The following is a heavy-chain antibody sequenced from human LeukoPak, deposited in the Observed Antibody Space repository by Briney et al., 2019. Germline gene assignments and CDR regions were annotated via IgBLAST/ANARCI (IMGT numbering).Heavy chain of an antibody. CDR2: IRNKANSYTT. CDR1: GFTFSDHY. CDR3: ARGFFAAAGGIDY. J-gene: IGHJ4*02. Sequence: GGSLRLPCAASGFTFSDHYMDWGRQAPGKGLEWVGRIRNKANSYTTEYAASVKGRFTISRDDSKDLLYLQMNSLKTEDTAVYYCARGFFAAAGGIDYWGQGTLVTVSS. V-gene: IGHV3-72*01. D-gene: IGHD6-13*01.